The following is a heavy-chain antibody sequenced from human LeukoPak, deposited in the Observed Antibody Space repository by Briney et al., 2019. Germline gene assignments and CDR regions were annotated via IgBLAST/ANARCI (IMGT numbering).Heavy chain of an antibody. CDR1: GGSISSYY. CDR2: IYYSGST. V-gene: IGHV4-59*12. J-gene: IGHJ4*02. Sequence: PSETLSLTCTVSGGSISSYYWSWIRQPPGKGLEWIGYIYYSGSTNYNPSLKSRVTISVDKSKNHFSLELSSVTAADTAVYYCARDRGIASTGDTLDYWGPGTLVTVSS. CDR3: ARDRGIASTGDTLDY. D-gene: IGHD6-13*01.